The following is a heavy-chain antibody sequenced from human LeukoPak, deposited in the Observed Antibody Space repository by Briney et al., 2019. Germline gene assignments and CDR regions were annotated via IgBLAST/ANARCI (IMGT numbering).Heavy chain of an antibody. Sequence: SETLSLTCAVYGGSFSGYYWSWIRQPPGKGLEWIGEINHSGSTNYNPSLKSRVTISVDTSKNQFSLKLSSATAADTAVYYCARGPRWLHHGGAFDIWGQGTMVTVSS. J-gene: IGHJ3*02. CDR3: ARGPRWLHHGGAFDI. D-gene: IGHD4-23*01. V-gene: IGHV4-34*01. CDR2: INHSGST. CDR1: GGSFSGYY.